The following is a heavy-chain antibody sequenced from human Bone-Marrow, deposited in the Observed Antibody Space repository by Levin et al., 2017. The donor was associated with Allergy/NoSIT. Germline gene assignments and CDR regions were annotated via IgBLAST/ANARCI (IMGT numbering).Heavy chain of an antibody. J-gene: IGHJ4*02. CDR1: GGSFTGYF. CDR3: ARGGRLSFSYYFDY. CDR2: INHSGST. V-gene: IGHV4-34*01. D-gene: IGHD1-26*01. Sequence: PSETLSLTCAVDGGSFTGYFWTWIRQPPGKGLEWIGEINHSGSTKYNPSLTSRVTISVDTSKKEFSLNLSSVTAADTAVFYCARGGRLSFSYYFDYWGQGTRVTVSS.